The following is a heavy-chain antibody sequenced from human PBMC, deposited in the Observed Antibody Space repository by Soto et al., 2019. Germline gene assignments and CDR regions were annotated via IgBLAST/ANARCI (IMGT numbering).Heavy chain of an antibody. CDR2: ISGSGGST. Sequence: GGSLRLSCAASGFTFSSYAMSWVRQAPGKGLELVSAISGSGGSTYYADSVKGRFTISRDNSKNTLYLQMNSLRAEDTAVYYCAKDRGRFVGADYFDYWGQGTLVTVSS. V-gene: IGHV3-23*01. J-gene: IGHJ4*02. CDR3: AKDRGRFVGADYFDY. D-gene: IGHD3-10*01. CDR1: GFTFSSYA.